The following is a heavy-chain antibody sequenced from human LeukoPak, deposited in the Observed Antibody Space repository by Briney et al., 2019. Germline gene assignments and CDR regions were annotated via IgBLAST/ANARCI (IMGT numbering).Heavy chain of an antibody. V-gene: IGHV3-66*01. Sequence: GGSLRLSCAASGFNVSRRYMNWVRQAPGKGLEWVSIFYSDGSTYYADSVKGRFTLSRDSSKNTVFLQMNSLRAEDTAVYYCARGAVDASGSDWGQGTRVTVSS. CDR3: ARGAVDASGSD. J-gene: IGHJ4*02. D-gene: IGHD3-10*01. CDR2: FYSDGST. CDR1: GFNVSRRY.